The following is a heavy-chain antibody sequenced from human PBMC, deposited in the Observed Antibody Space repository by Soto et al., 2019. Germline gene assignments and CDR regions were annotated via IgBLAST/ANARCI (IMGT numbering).Heavy chain of an antibody. D-gene: IGHD6-19*01. J-gene: IGHJ4*02. CDR1: GYNFTTYV. CDR2: INCGSGNT. V-gene: IGHV1-3*01. Sequence: QVQLVQSGAEVKQPGASASVSCKASGYNFTTYVVHWLRQAPGQGPEWMGWINCGSGNTVYSQKFQGRVTFTRDTSARTAYMDLNSLTSGDTAGYYWARGYTSGWTFDFWGRGTLVTVSS. CDR3: ARGYTSGWTFDF.